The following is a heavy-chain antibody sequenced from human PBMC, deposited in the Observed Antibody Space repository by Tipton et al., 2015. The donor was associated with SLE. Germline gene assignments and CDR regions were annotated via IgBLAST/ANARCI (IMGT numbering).Heavy chain of an antibody. J-gene: IGHJ4*02. V-gene: IGHV4-38-2*02. CDR2: IHHIGST. Sequence: TLSLTCAVSGYPLSSGYYWGWLRQPPGKGLEGIGSIHHIGSTYYNPPLKSLVTISVDTSQNQFSLKLGSVTAADTAVYYCTRDPYYYDSSGSPYSYWGQGPLVTVSS. CDR1: GYPLSSGYY. CDR3: TRDPYYYDSSGSPYSY. D-gene: IGHD3-22*01.